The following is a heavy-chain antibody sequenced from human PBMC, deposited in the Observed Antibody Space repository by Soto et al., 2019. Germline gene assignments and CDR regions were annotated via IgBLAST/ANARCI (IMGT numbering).Heavy chain of an antibody. D-gene: IGHD6-19*01. J-gene: IGHJ5*02. V-gene: IGHV3-23*01. CDR2: ISGSGGST. Sequence: PGGSLRLSCAASGFTFSSYAMSWVRQAPRKGLEWVSAISGSGGSTYYADSVKGRFTISRDTSKNTLYLQMNSLRAEYTAVYYCANIAVAGTFWFDPWAQGTLVPVSS. CDR3: ANIAVAGTFWFDP. CDR1: GFTFSSYA.